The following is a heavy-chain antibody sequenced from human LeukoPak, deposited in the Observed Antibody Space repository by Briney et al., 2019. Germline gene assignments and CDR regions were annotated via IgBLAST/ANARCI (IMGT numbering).Heavy chain of an antibody. CDR3: ATLKELLEGYYYYGMDV. CDR1: GGSISSGGYY. Sequence: PSQTLSLTCTVSGGSISSGGYYWSWIRQHPGKGLEWIGYIYYSGSTYYNPSLKSRVTISVDTSKNQFSLKLSSVTAADTAVYYCATLKELLEGYYYYGMDVWGQGTTVTVSS. D-gene: IGHD2-15*01. V-gene: IGHV4-31*03. CDR2: IYYSGST. J-gene: IGHJ6*02.